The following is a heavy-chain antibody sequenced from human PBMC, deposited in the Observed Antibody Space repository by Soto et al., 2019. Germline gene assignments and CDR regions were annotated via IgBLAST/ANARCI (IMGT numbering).Heavy chain of an antibody. CDR1: GFTFSSYW. D-gene: IGHD6-6*01. CDR3: ARDSSVLLSPLDWFDP. V-gene: IGHV3-7*01. CDR2: IKQDGSEK. Sequence: EVQLVESGGGLVQPGGSLRLSCAASGFTFSSYWMSWVRQAPGKGLEWVVNIKQDGSEKYYVDSVKGRFTISRDNAKNSLYLQMNSLRAEDTAVYYCARDSSVLLSPLDWFDPWGQGTLVTVSS. J-gene: IGHJ5*02.